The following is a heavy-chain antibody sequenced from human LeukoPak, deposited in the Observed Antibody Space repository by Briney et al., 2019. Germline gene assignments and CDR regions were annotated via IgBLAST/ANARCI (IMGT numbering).Heavy chain of an antibody. D-gene: IGHD6-19*01. V-gene: IGHV3-64*02. CDR2: ISTNGDRT. Sequence: GGSLRLSCAASGFTSSNSAMYWVRQAPGKGLEFVSVISTNGDRTYYADSVKGRFTISRDNSKNNLYLQMGSLRADDMAVYYCARGVAISSSGWYDTFDYWGQGALVTISS. J-gene: IGHJ4*02. CDR3: ARGVAISSSGWYDTFDY. CDR1: GFTSSNSA.